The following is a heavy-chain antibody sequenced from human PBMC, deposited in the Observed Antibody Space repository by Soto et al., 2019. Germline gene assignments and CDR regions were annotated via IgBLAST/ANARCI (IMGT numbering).Heavy chain of an antibody. D-gene: IGHD1-26*01. CDR2: ISAYNGNT. Sequence: QVQLVQSGAEVKKPGASVKVSCKASGYTFTSYGISWVLQAPGQGLERMGWISAYNGNTKYAQKLQGRVTTTTDTSTGTAYMELRSLRSDDTAVYCCARDLGGSYYAPVDYWGQGTLVTVSS. J-gene: IGHJ4*02. V-gene: IGHV1-18*01. CDR1: GYTFTSYG. CDR3: ARDLGGSYYAPVDY.